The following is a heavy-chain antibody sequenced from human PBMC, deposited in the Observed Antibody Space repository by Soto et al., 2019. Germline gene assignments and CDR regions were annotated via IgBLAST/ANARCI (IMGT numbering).Heavy chain of an antibody. CDR3: ARGSCSSTSCYEMDV. V-gene: IGHV4-30-2*01. CDR1: GGSISSGGYS. D-gene: IGHD2-2*01. Sequence: QLQLQESGSGLVKPSQTLSLTCAVSGGSISSGGYSWSWIRQPPGKGLEWIGYIYHSGSTYYNPSLESRVTISVDRSKNQFSLKLSSVTAADTAVYYCARGSCSSTSCYEMDVWGQGTTVTVSS. J-gene: IGHJ6*02. CDR2: IYHSGST.